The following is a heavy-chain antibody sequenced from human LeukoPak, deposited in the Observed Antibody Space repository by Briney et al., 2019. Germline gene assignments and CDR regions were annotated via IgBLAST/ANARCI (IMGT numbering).Heavy chain of an antibody. CDR3: ARDPFPRYGDYGGGYFDY. Sequence: GGSLRLSCAASGFTFSGSAIHWVRQAPGKGLEWVAVISYDGSNKYYADSVKGRFTISRDNSKNTLYLQMNSLRAEDTAVYYCARDPFPRYGDYGGGYFDYWGQGTLVTVSS. V-gene: IGHV3-30*01. CDR2: ISYDGSNK. D-gene: IGHD4-17*01. CDR1: GFTFSGSA. J-gene: IGHJ4*02.